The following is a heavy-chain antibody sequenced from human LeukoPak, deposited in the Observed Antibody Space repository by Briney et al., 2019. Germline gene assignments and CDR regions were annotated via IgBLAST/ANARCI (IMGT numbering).Heavy chain of an antibody. Sequence: GGSLRLSCAAPGFTFGSCGRYWVRQAPGKGLEWVAFIRYDGSNKYYGDSVKGRFTISRDNSKNILYLQMNSLRPEDTAMYYCAKEVGWLEDLAQAFGIWGPGAMFTVSS. CDR3: AKEVGWLEDLAQAFGI. CDR2: IRYDGSNK. CDR1: GFTFGSCG. J-gene: IGHJ3*02. V-gene: IGHV3-30*02. D-gene: IGHD5-12*01.